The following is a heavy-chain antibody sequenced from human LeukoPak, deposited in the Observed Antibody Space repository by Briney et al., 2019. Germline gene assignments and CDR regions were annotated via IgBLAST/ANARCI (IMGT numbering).Heavy chain of an antibody. CDR3: ASSLVRGVTKRGAFDI. J-gene: IGHJ3*02. CDR2: IFDSGSA. Sequence: SETLSLTCTVSGGSITTAGFYWSWVRQPAGKGLEWLARIFDSGSASYNPSLNSRVTMSVDTSKNQFSLKLSSVTAADTAVYYCASSLVRGVTKRGAFDIWGQGTMVTVSS. V-gene: IGHV4-61*02. D-gene: IGHD3-10*01. CDR1: GGSITTAGFY.